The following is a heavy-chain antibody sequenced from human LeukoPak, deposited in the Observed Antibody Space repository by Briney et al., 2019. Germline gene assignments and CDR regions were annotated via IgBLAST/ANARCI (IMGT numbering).Heavy chain of an antibody. V-gene: IGHV3-23*01. D-gene: IGHD5-12*01. Sequence: GGSLRLSCAASGFTFSSYAMSWVRQAPGKGLEWVSSVSGSGSHTYYAGSVKGRFTISRDNPKNTLYLQMDSLRAEDAAVYYCAKDERGYDCYFDYWGQGALVTVSS. CDR2: VSGSGSHT. CDR3: AKDERGYDCYFDY. J-gene: IGHJ4*02. CDR1: GFTFSSYA.